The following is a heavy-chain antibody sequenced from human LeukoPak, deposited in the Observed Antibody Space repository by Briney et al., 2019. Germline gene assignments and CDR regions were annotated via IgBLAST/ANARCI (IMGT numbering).Heavy chain of an antibody. D-gene: IGHD4-23*01. Sequence: GASVKVSCKASGGTFSSYAISWVRQAPGQGLEWMGRIIPILGIANYAQKFQGRVTITADKSTSTAYMELSSLRSEDTAVYYCARETHYGGNRGAFDIWGQGTMVTVSS. CDR1: GGTFSSYA. V-gene: IGHV1-69*04. CDR2: IIPILGIA. J-gene: IGHJ3*02. CDR3: ARETHYGGNRGAFDI.